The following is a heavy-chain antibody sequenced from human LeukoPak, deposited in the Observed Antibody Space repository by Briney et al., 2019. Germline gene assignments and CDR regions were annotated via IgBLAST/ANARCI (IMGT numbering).Heavy chain of an antibody. Sequence: ASVKVSCKASGYTFTSYDINWVRQATGQGLEWIGWMNPNSGNTGYAQKSQGRVTMTRNTSISTAYMELSSLRSEDTAVYYCARGREDYDFWSGYYQLDYWGQGTLVTVSS. D-gene: IGHD3-3*01. CDR3: ARGREDYDFWSGYYQLDY. CDR1: GYTFTSYD. V-gene: IGHV1-8*01. CDR2: MNPNSGNT. J-gene: IGHJ4*02.